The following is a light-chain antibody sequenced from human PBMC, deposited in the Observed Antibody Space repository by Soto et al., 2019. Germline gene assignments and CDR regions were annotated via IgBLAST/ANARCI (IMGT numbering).Light chain of an antibody. CDR3: QQYNNWSVT. V-gene: IGKV3-15*01. Sequence: EIVMTQSPATLSVSPGERATLSCRASQSVSSNLAWYQQKPGQAPRLLIYGASTRATGIPARFSGSGSGTEFTLTISSLQSEDFAVYYCQQYNNWSVTFGGG. J-gene: IGKJ4*01. CDR1: QSVSSN. CDR2: GAS.